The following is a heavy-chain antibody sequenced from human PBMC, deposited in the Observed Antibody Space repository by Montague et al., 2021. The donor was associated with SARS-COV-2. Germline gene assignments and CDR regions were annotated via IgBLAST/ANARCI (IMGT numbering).Heavy chain of an antibody. CDR1: GFSFSSYW. V-gene: IGHV3-7*01. J-gene: IGHJ4*02. Sequence: YRSLSCAASGFSFSSYWMSWVRQAPGKGLEWVANIKQDGSEKYYVDSVKGRFTISRDNAKHSLYLQMSSLRAEDTAVYYCARVPSSSWYFEYWGQGTLVTVSS. D-gene: IGHD6-13*01. CDR3: ARVPSSSWYFEY. CDR2: IKQDGSEK.